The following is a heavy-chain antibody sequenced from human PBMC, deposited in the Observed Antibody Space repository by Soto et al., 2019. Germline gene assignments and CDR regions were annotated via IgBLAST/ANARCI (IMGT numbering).Heavy chain of an antibody. CDR2: IYYSGST. D-gene: IGHD6-13*01. CDR1: GGSISSYY. Sequence: SETLSLTCTVSGGSISSYYWSWIRQPPGKGLEWIGYIYYSGSTNYNPSLKSRVTISVDTSKNQFSLKLSSVTAADTAVYYCARDPSSSWDNWFDPWGQGTLVTVSS. CDR3: ARDPSSSWDNWFDP. V-gene: IGHV4-59*01. J-gene: IGHJ5*02.